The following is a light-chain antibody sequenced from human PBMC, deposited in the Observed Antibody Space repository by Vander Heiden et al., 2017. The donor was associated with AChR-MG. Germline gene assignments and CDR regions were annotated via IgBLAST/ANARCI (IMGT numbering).Light chain of an antibody. V-gene: IGLV3-1*01. Sequence: SYELTPPPSVSVSPGQTASITCSGDKLGDKYACWYQQTPGQSPVLVIYKDSKRPAGIPERFSGSNSGNTATLTISGTQAMDEADYYCQACDSSTSFVFGTGTKVTVL. CDR2: KDS. J-gene: IGLJ1*01. CDR3: QACDSSTSFV. CDR1: KLGDKY.